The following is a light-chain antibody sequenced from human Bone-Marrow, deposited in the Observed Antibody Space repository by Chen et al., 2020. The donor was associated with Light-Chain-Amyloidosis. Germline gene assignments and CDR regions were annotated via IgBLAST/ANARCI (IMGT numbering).Light chain of an antibody. Sequence: QSVLTQPPSVSAAPGQKVTISCSGSSSNLGNNYVYWYQQLPGTAPKLLIYDNNKRPAGVPDRFSGSKSGTSATLGITGLQTGDEADYYGGTWDSSLSAVVFGGGTKLTVL. J-gene: IGLJ2*01. V-gene: IGLV1-51*01. CDR3: GTWDSSLSAVV. CDR1: SSNLGNNY. CDR2: DNN.